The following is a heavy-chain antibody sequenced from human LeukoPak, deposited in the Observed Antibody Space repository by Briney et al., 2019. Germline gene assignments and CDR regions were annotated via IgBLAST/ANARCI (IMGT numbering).Heavy chain of an antibody. J-gene: IGHJ3*02. CDR1: GFTFSSYA. CDR2: ISGSGGST. V-gene: IGHV3-23*01. Sequence: GGSLRLSCAASGFTFSSYAMSWVRQAPGKGLEWVSAISGSGGSTYYADSVKGRFTISRDNSKNTLYLQMNSLRAEDTAVYYCARLPPMVPRRNIVVVPAANDAFDIWGQGTMVTVSS. CDR3: ARLPPMVPRRNIVVVPAANDAFDI. D-gene: IGHD2-2*01.